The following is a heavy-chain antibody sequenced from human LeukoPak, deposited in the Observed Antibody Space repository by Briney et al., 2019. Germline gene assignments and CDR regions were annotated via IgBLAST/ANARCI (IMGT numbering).Heavy chain of an antibody. Sequence: PGGSLRLSCAASGFTFSSYGMHWVRQAPGKGLEWVAVIWYDGSNKYYADSVKGRFTISRDNSKNTLYLQMNSLRAEDTAVYYCARSDGSGPYYYGMDVWGQGTTVTVSS. CDR2: IWYDGSNK. CDR1: GFTFSSYG. V-gene: IGHV3-33*01. CDR3: ARSDGSGPYYYGMDV. J-gene: IGHJ6*02. D-gene: IGHD3-10*01.